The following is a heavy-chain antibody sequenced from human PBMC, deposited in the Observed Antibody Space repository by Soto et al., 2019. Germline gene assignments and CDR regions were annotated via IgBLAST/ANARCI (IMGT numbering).Heavy chain of an antibody. Sequence: GGSLRLSCAASGFTFSSYAMNWVRQAPGKGLEWVSVIHGSGGSTYYADSVKGRFTISRDNSKNTVDLQMNSLRAEDTAVYYCARGKDRATVTTFDYWGQGTLVTVSA. CDR3: ARGKDRATVTTFDY. V-gene: IGHV3-23*01. D-gene: IGHD4-17*01. CDR1: GFTFSSYA. J-gene: IGHJ4*02. CDR2: IHGSGGST.